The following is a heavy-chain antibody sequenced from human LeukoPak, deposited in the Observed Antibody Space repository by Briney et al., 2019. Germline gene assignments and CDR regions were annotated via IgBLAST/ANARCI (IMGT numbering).Heavy chain of an antibody. D-gene: IGHD6-19*01. Sequence: GGSLRLSCAASGFTFSSYAMDWVRQAPGKGLEWVAVISYDGSNKYYADSVKGRFTISRDNSKNTLYLQMNSLRAEDTAVYYCAKAQVAVAAVGYFDLWGRGTLVTVSS. V-gene: IGHV3-30*04. J-gene: IGHJ2*01. CDR2: ISYDGSNK. CDR1: GFTFSSYA. CDR3: AKAQVAVAAVGYFDL.